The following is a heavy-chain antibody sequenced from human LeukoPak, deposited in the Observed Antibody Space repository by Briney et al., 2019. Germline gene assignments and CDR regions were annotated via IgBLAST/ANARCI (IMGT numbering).Heavy chain of an antibody. J-gene: IGHJ4*02. D-gene: IGHD3-10*01. V-gene: IGHV3-30-3*01. CDR2: ISYDGSNK. Sequence: GGSLRLSCAASGFTFSSYAMHWVRQAPGKGLEWVAVISYDGSNKYYADSVKGRFTISRDNSRNTLFLQMNSLRVEDTAVYYCAREDMYGSGIGEYWGQGVLVTVSS. CDR3: AREDMYGSGIGEY. CDR1: GFTFSSYA.